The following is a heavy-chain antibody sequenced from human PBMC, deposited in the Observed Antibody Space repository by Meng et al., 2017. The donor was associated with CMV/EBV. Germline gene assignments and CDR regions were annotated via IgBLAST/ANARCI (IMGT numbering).Heavy chain of an antibody. V-gene: IGHV4-39*07. CDR3: AGGEVLGLIFDY. CDR2: IYYSGST. CDR1: GGSISSSSYY. J-gene: IGHJ4*02. Sequence: SETLSLTCTVSGGSISSSSYYWGWLRQPPGKGLEWIGSIYYSGSTYYNPSLKSRVTISVDTSKNQFSLKLSSVTAADTAVYYCAGGEVLGLIFDYWGQGTLVNV. D-gene: IGHD1-26*01.